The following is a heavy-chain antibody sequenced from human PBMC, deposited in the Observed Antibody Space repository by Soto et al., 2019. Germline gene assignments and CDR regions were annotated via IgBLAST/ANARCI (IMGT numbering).Heavy chain of an antibody. CDR2: IIPILGIA. Sequence: ASVKVSCKASGYTFTSYGMSWVRQAPGQGLEWMGRIIPILGIANYAQKFQGRVTITADKSTSTAYMELSSLRSEDTAVYYCARSLYCSGGSCHWFDPWGQGTLVTVSS. D-gene: IGHD2-15*01. V-gene: IGHV1-69*04. CDR1: GYTFTSYG. J-gene: IGHJ5*02. CDR3: ARSLYCSGGSCHWFDP.